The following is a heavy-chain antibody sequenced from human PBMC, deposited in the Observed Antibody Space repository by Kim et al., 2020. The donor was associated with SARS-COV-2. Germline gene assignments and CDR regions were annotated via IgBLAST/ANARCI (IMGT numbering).Heavy chain of an antibody. D-gene: IGHD3-22*01. CDR3: ARGNHYYDSSGYYFDY. J-gene: IGHJ4*02. Sequence: SRKSRVTISVDTSKNQFSLKLSSVTAADTAVYYCARGNHYYDSSGYYFDYWGQGTLVTVSS. V-gene: IGHV4-59*09.